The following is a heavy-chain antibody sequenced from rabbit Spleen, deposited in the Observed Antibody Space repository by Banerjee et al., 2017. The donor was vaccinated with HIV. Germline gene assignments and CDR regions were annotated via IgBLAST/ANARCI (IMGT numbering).Heavy chain of an antibody. D-gene: IGHD1-1*01. CDR2: IYTGNGKN. V-gene: IGHV1S45*01. Sequence: QEQLVESGGGLVRPEGSLKLTCTASGFSFISSYDMSWVRQAPGKGLEWIGFIYTGNGKNYYASWAKGRFTISKTSSTTVTLQLTSLTAADTATYFCARDAGRSGNYIDRLNLWGPGTLVTVS. J-gene: IGHJ4*01. CDR3: ARDAGRSGNYIDRLNL. CDR1: GFSFISSYD.